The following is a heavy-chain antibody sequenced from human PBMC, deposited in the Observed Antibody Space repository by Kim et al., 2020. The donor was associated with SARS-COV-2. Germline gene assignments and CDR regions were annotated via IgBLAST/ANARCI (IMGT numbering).Heavy chain of an antibody. D-gene: IGHD4-17*01. CDR1: GYTFTDNG. Sequence: ASVKVSCKTSGYTFTDNGLSWVRQAPGQGLEWMGWISADSGDTKNAQKLQGRVTMTRDTSTSTAYMELRSLRSDDTAVYYCVRDKDYSFDMWGQGTKVTVSS. J-gene: IGHJ3*02. CDR3: VRDKDYSFDM. V-gene: IGHV1-18*01. CDR2: ISADSGDT.